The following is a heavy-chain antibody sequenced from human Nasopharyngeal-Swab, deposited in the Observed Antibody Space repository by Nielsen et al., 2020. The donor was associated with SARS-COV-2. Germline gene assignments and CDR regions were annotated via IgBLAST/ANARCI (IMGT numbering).Heavy chain of an antibody. Sequence: WIRQPPGKGLEWVGRIKSKTDGGTTDYAAPVKGRFTISRDDSKNTLYLQMHSLKTEDTAVYYCTTVRFHCSSTSCYRWFDPWGQGTLVTVSS. J-gene: IGHJ5*02. CDR2: IKSKTDGGTT. CDR3: TTVRFHCSSTSCYRWFDP. V-gene: IGHV3-15*01. D-gene: IGHD2-2*01.